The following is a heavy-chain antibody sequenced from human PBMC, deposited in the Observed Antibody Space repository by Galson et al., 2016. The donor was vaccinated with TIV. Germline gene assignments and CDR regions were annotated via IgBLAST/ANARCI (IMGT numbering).Heavy chain of an antibody. Sequence: SLRLSCAASGFTFIDYDINWVRQAPGKGLEWVSSISGSGLSTYYTDSWKGRFTIPRDNSTNTLYLQMNSLRDADTAIYYCAKGERQYRGYDWGFDYWGQGALVTVSS. V-gene: IGHV3-23*01. CDR2: ISGSGLST. CDR3: AKGERQYRGYDWGFDY. D-gene: IGHD5-12*01. J-gene: IGHJ4*02. CDR1: GFTFIDYD.